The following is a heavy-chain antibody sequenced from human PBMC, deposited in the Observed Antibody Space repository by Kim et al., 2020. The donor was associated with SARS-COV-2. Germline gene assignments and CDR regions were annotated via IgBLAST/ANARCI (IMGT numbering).Heavy chain of an antibody. J-gene: IGHJ4*02. CDR2: IKQDGSEK. CDR3: ARDGLILRSSPPFDY. V-gene: IGHV3-7*01. CDR1: GFTFSSYW. Sequence: GGSLRLSCAASGFTFSSYWMSWVRQAPGKGLEWVANIKQDGSEKYYVDSVKGRFTISRDNAKNSLYLQMNSLRAEDTAVYYCARDGLILRSSPPFDYWGQGTLVTVSS. D-gene: IGHD3-3*01.